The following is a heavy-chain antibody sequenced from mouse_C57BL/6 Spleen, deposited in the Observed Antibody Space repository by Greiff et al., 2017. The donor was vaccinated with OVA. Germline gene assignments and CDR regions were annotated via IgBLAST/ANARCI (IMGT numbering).Heavy chain of an antibody. CDR2: ISDGGSYT. CDR3: ARRYYGSSPHFGY. V-gene: IGHV5-4*03. CDR1: GFTFSSYA. Sequence: EVQRVESGGGLVKPGGSLKLSCAASGFTFSSYAMSWVRQTPEKRLEWVATISDGGSYTYYPDNVKGRFTISRDNAKNNLYLQMSHLKSEDTAMYCCARRYYGSSPHFGYWGQGTTLTVSS. J-gene: IGHJ2*01. D-gene: IGHD1-1*01.